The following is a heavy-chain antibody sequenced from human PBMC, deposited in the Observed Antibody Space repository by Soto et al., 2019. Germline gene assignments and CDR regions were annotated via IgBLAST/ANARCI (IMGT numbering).Heavy chain of an antibody. Sequence: SETLSLSCAVYGGSFSGYYWSWIRQPPGKGLEWIGEINHSGSTNYNPSLKSRVTISVDTSKNQFSLKLSSVTAADTAVYYCARGRITMIVGLGLDYWGQGTLVTVSS. CDR2: INHSGST. V-gene: IGHV4-34*01. CDR1: GGSFSGYY. CDR3: ARGRITMIVGLGLDY. D-gene: IGHD3-22*01. J-gene: IGHJ4*02.